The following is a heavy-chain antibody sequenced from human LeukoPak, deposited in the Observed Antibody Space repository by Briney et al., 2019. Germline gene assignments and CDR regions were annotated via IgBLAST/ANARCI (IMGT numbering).Heavy chain of an antibody. CDR3: ARRGNYYDSSGYYHHWYFDL. CDR1: GGSISNYY. V-gene: IGHV4-59*08. J-gene: IGHJ2*01. D-gene: IGHD3-22*01. Sequence: SETLSLTCTVSGGSISNYYWSWVRQPPGKGLEWIGYISYSGSTNYNPSLKSRVTISVDTSKNQFSLKLSSVTAADTAVYYCARRGNYYDSSGYYHHWYFDLWGPGTLVTASS. CDR2: ISYSGST.